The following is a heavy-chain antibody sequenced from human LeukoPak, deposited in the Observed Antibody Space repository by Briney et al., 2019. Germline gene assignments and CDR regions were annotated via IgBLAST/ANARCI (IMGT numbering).Heavy chain of an antibody. CDR3: AKFSSSGWHYCYY. D-gene: IGHD6-19*01. J-gene: IGHJ4*02. V-gene: IGHV3-9*01. CDR1: GFTFDDYA. CDR2: ISWNSGSI. Sequence: GRSLRLSCAASGFTFDDYAMHWVRQAPGKGLEWVSGISWNSGSIGYADSVKGRFTISRDNAKNSLYLQMNSLRAEDTALYYCAKFSSSGWHYCYYWGQGTLVTVSS.